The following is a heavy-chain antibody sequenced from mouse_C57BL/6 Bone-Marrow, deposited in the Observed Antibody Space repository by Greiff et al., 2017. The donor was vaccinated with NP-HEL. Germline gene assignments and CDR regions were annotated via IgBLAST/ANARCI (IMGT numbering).Heavy chain of an antibody. D-gene: IGHD2-3*01. CDR3: ARGRDGYTVYFDV. V-gene: IGHV1-54*01. CDR1: GYAFTNYL. Sequence: QVQLQQSGAELVRPGTSVKVSCKASGYAFTNYLIEWVKQRPGQGLEWIGVINPGSGGTNYNEKFKGKATLTADKSSSTAYMQLSSLTSEDSAVYFCARGRDGYTVYFDVWGTGTTVTVSS. CDR2: INPGSGGT. J-gene: IGHJ1*03.